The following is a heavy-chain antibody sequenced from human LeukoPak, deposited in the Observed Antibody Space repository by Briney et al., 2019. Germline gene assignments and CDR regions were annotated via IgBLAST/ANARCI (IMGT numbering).Heavy chain of an antibody. Sequence: GGSLRLSCAASGFTVSSNYMSWVRQAPGKGLEWVSVIYSGGSTYYADSVKGRFTISRDNSKNTLYLQMNSLRAEDTAVYYCAKGSGSYRPYYFDYWGQGTLVIVSS. J-gene: IGHJ4*02. CDR2: IYSGGST. CDR1: GFTVSSNY. CDR3: AKGSGSYRPYYFDY. V-gene: IGHV3-53*01. D-gene: IGHD3-10*01.